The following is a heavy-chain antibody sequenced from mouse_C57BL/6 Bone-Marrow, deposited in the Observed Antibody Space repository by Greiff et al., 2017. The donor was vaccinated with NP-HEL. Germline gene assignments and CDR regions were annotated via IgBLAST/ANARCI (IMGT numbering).Heavy chain of an antibody. CDR3: TNYDGYYAAWFAY. Sequence: EVKLEESGGGLVQPGGSMKLSCVASGFTFSNYWMNWVRQSPEKGLEWVAQIRLKSDNYATHYAESVKGRFTISRDDSKSSVYLQMNNLRAEDTGIYYCTNYDGYYAAWFAYWGQGTLVTVSA. CDR2: IRLKSDNYAT. D-gene: IGHD2-3*01. J-gene: IGHJ3*01. CDR1: GFTFSNYW. V-gene: IGHV6-3*01.